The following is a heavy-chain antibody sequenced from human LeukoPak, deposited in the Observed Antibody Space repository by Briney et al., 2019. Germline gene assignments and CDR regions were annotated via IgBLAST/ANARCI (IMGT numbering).Heavy chain of an antibody. CDR2: ISGSRGST. CDR3: AKGIVVVIRGNAFDI. D-gene: IGHD3-22*01. CDR1: GFTFSSYA. Sequence: GGSLRLSCAASGFTFSSYAMSWVRQAPGKGLEWVSAISGSRGSTYYTDSVKGRFTISRDNSKNSLYLQMNSLRAEDTAVYYCAKGIVVVIRGNAFDIRGEATIVTVSS. J-gene: IGHJ3*02. V-gene: IGHV3-23*01.